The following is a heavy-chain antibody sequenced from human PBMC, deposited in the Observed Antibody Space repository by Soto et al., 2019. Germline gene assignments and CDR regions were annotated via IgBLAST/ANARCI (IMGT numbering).Heavy chain of an antibody. Sequence: PSQTLSRTCASSGSSVSSNSATCDWIRQSPSRGLEWLGRTYYRSRWFNDYAGSVKGRITINPDTSNNQFPLQLTSLSPDDTSFYIRARPPSSTRFYY. V-gene: IGHV6-1*01. CDR3: ARPPSSTRFYY. CDR1: GSSVSSNSAT. D-gene: IGHD1-26*01. CDR2: TYYRSRWFN. J-gene: IGHJ6*03.